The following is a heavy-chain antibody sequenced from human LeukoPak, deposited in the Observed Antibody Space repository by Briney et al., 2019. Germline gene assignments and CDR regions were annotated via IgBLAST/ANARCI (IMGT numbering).Heavy chain of an antibody. Sequence: ASVKVSCKAFGYTFTSYYMNWVGQAPGQGLEWLGIINPSSGRTTYAQKFQGRVTMTRDTSTSTVYMELTSLRSEDTAVFYCARGGLSARSWFDPWGQGTLVTVSS. CDR1: GYTFTSYY. V-gene: IGHV1-46*01. D-gene: IGHD3/OR15-3a*01. J-gene: IGHJ5*02. CDR2: INPSSGRT. CDR3: ARGGLSARSWFDP.